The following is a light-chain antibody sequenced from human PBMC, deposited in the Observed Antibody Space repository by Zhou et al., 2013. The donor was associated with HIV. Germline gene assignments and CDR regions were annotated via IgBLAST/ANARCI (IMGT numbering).Light chain of an antibody. CDR3: QQSYNTPPT. J-gene: IGKJ5*01. CDR2: GSS. Sequence: DIQMTQSPSSLSASVGDRISITCRTSQSITTYLNWYQHKPGKAPKLLIYGSSSLQSGVPSRFSGSGSGTEFTLSISSLQPEDSATYYCQQSYNTPPTFGQGTRLEI. CDR1: QSITTY. V-gene: IGKV1-39*01.